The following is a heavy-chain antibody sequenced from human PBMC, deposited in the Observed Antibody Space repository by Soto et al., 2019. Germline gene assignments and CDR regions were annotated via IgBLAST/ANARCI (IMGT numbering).Heavy chain of an antibody. D-gene: IGHD2-21*02. CDR1: GYTFTDKY. CDR2: ITPRDGDT. Sequence: ASVKVSCKASGYTFTDKYMYWVRQAPGQGLEWMGIITPRDGDTTYAQNLQGRLTMTRDTSTTTVYMELSSLKPEDTAVYYCARERDIVVVTAMRGSIGGMDVWGQGTTVTVSS. J-gene: IGHJ6*02. CDR3: ARERDIVVVTAMRGSIGGMDV. V-gene: IGHV1-46*01.